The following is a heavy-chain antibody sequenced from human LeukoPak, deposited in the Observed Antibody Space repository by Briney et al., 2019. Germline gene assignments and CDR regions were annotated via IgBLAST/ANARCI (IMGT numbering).Heavy chain of an antibody. J-gene: IGHJ4*02. CDR3: AREAAQTSEFDY. CDR2: IIPILGIA. Sequence: ASVKVSCKASGGTFSSYAISWVRQAPGQGLEWMGRIIPILGIANYAQKFQGRVTITADKSTSTAYMELSGLRSEDTAVYYCAREAAQTSEFDYWGQGTLVTVSS. D-gene: IGHD6-13*01. V-gene: IGHV1-69*04. CDR1: GGTFSSYA.